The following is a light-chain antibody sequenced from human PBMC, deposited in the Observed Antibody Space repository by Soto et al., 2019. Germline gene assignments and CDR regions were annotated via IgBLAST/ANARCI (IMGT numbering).Light chain of an antibody. CDR3: QQYKNWPRT. CDR1: QSVSRN. CDR2: DAS. J-gene: IGKJ1*01. V-gene: IGKV3-15*01. Sequence: EIVMTQSPATLSVSPGEGATLSCRASQSVSRNLAWYQQKLGQTPRLLIYDASTRSTGVPARFSGGGSGTEFTLTISSLQSEDFAVYYCQQYKNWPRTFGQGTKVDIK.